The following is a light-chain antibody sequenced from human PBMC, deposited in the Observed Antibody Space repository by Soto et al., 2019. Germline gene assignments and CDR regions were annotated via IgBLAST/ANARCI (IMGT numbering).Light chain of an antibody. V-gene: IGLV2-18*02. Sequence: QSALTQPPSVSGSPGQSVTISCTGTSSDVGSYNSVSWYQQPPGTAPKLLIYEVSNRPSGVPDRFSGSKSGNTASLTISGLQAEDEADYYCSSYTSSSTDVFATGTKVTVL. CDR1: SSDVGSYNS. J-gene: IGLJ1*01. CDR3: SSYTSSSTDV. CDR2: EVS.